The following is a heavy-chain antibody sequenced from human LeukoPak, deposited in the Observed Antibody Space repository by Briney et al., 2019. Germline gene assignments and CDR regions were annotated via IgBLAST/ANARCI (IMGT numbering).Heavy chain of an antibody. CDR2: IYTSGS. J-gene: IGHJ4*02. Sequence: PGGSLRLSCAASGFTFDDYAMHWVRQAPGKGLEWIGRIYTSGSNPSLKSRVTISVDPSQNQFSLKLSSVTAADTAVYYCARGRYSYGGQFDYWGQGTLVTVSS. D-gene: IGHD5-18*01. V-gene: IGHV4-4*07. CDR1: GFTFDDYA. CDR3: ARGRYSYGGQFDY.